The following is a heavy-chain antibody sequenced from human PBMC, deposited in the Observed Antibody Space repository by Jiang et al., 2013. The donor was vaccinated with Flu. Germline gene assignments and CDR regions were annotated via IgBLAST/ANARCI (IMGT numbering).Heavy chain of an antibody. D-gene: IGHD3-3*01. J-gene: IGHJ4*02. CDR1: GYSFTSYW. CDR2: IDPSDSYT. Sequence: GAEVKKPGESLRISCKGSGYSFTSYWISWVRQMPGKGLEWMGRIDPSDSYTNYSPSFQGHVTISADKSISTAYLQWSSLKASDTAMYYCASGTARRDTIFGVVPPDYWGQGTLVTVSS. V-gene: IGHV5-10-1*01. CDR3: ASGTARRDTIFGVVPPDY.